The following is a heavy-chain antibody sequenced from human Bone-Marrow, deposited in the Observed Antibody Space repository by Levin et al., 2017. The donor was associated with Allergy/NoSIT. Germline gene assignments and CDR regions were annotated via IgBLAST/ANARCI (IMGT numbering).Heavy chain of an antibody. Sequence: GESLKISCAASGFTFSSYWMSWVRQAPGKGLEWVANIKQDGSEKYYVDSVKGRFTISRDNAKNSLYLQMNSLRAEDTAVYYCARDCTGQLRYFDWLLGEGAFDIWGQGTMVTVSS. CDR2: IKQDGSEK. CDR3: ARDCTGQLRYFDWLLGEGAFDI. J-gene: IGHJ3*02. D-gene: IGHD3-9*01. V-gene: IGHV3-7*04. CDR1: GFTFSSYW.